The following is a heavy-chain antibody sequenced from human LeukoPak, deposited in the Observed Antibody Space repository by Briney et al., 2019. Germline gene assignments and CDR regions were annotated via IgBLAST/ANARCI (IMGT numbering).Heavy chain of an antibody. Sequence: SQTLSLTCTVSGGSISSGDYYWGWIRQPPGKGLEWIGYIYYSGSTYYNPSLKSRVTISVDTSKNQFSLKLSSVTAADTAVYYCARMTTVTFFDYWGQGTLVTVSS. V-gene: IGHV4-30-4*01. CDR1: GGSISSGDYY. J-gene: IGHJ4*02. CDR3: ARMTTVTFFDY. D-gene: IGHD4-11*01. CDR2: IYYSGST.